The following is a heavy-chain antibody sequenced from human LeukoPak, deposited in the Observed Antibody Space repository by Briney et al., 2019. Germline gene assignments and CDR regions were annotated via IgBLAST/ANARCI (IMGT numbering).Heavy chain of an antibody. CDR1: GFTFNNDV. CDR3: AKTVVVITFRFDS. CDR2: ISGDGART. Sequence: GGSLRLSCAASGFTFNNDVMSWVRQAPGKGLEWVSAISGDGARTYYADSVKGRFTISRDNFKNTLDLQMNSLRAEDTAIYYCAKTVVVITFRFDSWGQGSLVTVSS. V-gene: IGHV3-23*01. J-gene: IGHJ4*02. D-gene: IGHD2-21*01.